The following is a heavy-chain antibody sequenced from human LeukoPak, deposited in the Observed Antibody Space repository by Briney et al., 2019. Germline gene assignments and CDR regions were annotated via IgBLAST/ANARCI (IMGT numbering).Heavy chain of an antibody. CDR3: ARISRDGYIFDY. CDR2: IIPIFGTA. D-gene: IGHD5-24*01. J-gene: IGHJ4*02. CDR1: GGTFSSYA. V-gene: IGHV1-69*05. Sequence: GSSVKVSCKASGGTFSSYAISWVRQAPGQGLEWMGGIIPIFGTANYAQKFQGRVTITTDESTCTAYMELSSLRSEDTAVYYCARISRDGYIFDYWGQGTLVTVSS.